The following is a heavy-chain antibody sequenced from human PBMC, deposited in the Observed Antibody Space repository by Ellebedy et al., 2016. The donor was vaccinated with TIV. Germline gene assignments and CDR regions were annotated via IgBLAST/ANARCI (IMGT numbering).Heavy chain of an antibody. D-gene: IGHD3-3*01. Sequence: SETLSLXCAVYGGSFSGYYWCWIRQPPGKGLEWIGEINHSGSTNYNPSLKSRVTISVDTSKNQFSLKLSSVTAADTAVYYCARALAIFGVASYYYYGMDVWGQGTTVTVSS. CDR3: ARALAIFGVASYYYYGMDV. CDR2: INHSGST. J-gene: IGHJ6*02. V-gene: IGHV4-34*01. CDR1: GGSFSGYY.